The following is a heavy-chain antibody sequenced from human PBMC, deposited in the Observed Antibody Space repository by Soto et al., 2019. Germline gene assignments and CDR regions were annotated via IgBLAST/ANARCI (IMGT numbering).Heavy chain of an antibody. CDR1: GYSFTSYW. CDR3: AIQSGPGGDYYYGMDV. J-gene: IGHJ6*02. D-gene: IGHD3-16*01. CDR2: IYPGDSDT. V-gene: IGHV5-51*01. Sequence: RGESLKISCKGSGYSFTSYWIGWVRQMPGKGLEWMGIIYPGDSDTRYSPSFQGQVTISADKSISTAYLQWSSLKALDTAMYYCAIQSGPGGDYYYGMDVWGQGTTVTVSS.